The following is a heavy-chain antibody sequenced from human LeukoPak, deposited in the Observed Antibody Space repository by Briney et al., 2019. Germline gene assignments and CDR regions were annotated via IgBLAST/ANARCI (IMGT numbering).Heavy chain of an antibody. CDR3: ARGCYDFWIVYYSNYYYYMDV. CDR2: ISAYNGNT. J-gene: IGHJ6*03. CDR1: VYTFTSYG. D-gene: IGHD3-3*01. V-gene: IGHV1-18*01. Sequence: ASVKVSCKASVYTFTSYGISWVREAPGQGLEWMGWISAYNGNTNYAQKLQGRVTMTTDTSTSTALMELRSLRSDDTAVYYCARGCYDFWIVYYSNYYYYMDVWGKGTTVTVSS.